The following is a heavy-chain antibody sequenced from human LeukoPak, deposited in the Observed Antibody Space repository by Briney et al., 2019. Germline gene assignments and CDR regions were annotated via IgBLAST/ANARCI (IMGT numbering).Heavy chain of an antibody. Sequence: SETLSLTCAVYGGSFSGYYWSWIRQPPGKGLEWIGEINHSGSTNYNPSLKSRVTISVDTSKNQFSLKLSSVTAADTAVYYCARRPRKRASYYYYYMDVWGKGTTVTISS. V-gene: IGHV4-34*01. CDR1: GGSFSGYY. CDR2: INHSGST. CDR3: ARRPRKRASYYYYYMDV. J-gene: IGHJ6*03.